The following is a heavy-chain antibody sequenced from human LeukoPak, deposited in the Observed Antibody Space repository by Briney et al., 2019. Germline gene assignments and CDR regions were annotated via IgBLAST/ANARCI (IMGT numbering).Heavy chain of an antibody. CDR1: GYTFTGYY. CDR3: ARDLMYYDSSGLDAFDI. J-gene: IGHJ3*02. Sequence: ASVKVSCKASGYTFTGYYMHWVRQAPGQGLEWMGWINPNSGGTNYAQKFQGRVTMTRDTSISTAYMELRSLRSDDTAVYYCARDLMYYDSSGLDAFDIWGQGTMVTVSS. D-gene: IGHD3-22*01. CDR2: INPNSGGT. V-gene: IGHV1-2*02.